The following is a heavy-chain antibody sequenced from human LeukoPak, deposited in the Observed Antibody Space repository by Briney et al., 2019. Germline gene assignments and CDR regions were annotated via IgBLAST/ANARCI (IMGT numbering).Heavy chain of an antibody. V-gene: IGHV3-23*01. J-gene: IGHJ4*02. Sequence: GGSLRLSCAASGFTFSSYAMSWVRQALGKGLEWVSAISGRGGSTYYADSVRGRFTISRDNSKHTLYLQMNSLTAEHTDGYYCAKDITIFGVVYDYWVQGPLVTVSS. CDR2: ISGRGGST. D-gene: IGHD3-3*01. CDR3: AKDITIFGVVYDY. CDR1: GFTFSSYA.